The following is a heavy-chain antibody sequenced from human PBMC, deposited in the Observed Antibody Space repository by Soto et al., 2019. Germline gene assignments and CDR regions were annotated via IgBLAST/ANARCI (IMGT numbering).Heavy chain of an antibody. J-gene: IGHJ4*02. D-gene: IGHD1-20*01. V-gene: IGHV4-30-4*01. CDR2: IYYSGST. CDR1: GGSISSGDYY. CDR3: AGRNWNSFDY. Sequence: SETLSLTSTVSGGSISSGDYYWSWIRQPPGKGLEWIGYIYYSGSTYYNPSLKSRVTISVDTSKNQFSLKLSSVTAADTAVYYCAGRNWNSFDYWGQGTLVTVSS.